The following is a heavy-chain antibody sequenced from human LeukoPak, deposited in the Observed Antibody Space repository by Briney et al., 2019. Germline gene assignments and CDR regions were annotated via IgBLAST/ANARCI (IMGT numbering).Heavy chain of an antibody. D-gene: IGHD3-16*02. CDR1: GFTVSSNY. J-gene: IGHJ4*02. CDR2: IYSDGST. Sequence: GGSLRLSCAASGFTVSSNYMSWVRQAPGRGLEWVSVIYSDGSTYYADSVKGRFTISRDNSKNTLYLQMNSLRAEDTAVYYCARSIMITFGGVIDHFDYWGQGTLVTVSS. V-gene: IGHV3-53*01. CDR3: ARSIMITFGGVIDHFDY.